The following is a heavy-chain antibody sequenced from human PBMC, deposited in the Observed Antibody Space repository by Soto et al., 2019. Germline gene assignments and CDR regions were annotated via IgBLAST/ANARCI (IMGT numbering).Heavy chain of an antibody. CDR3: ARVIMIFGVANLGVDF. CDR2: ISPSNGQT. V-gene: IGHV1-18*01. J-gene: IGHJ4*02. Sequence: ASVKVSCKASGYTFSNFGLSWVRQAPGQGLEWMGWISPSNGQTSYAQNFHGRVTMTTDTSTATAHMELRSLISDDTAVYYCARVIMIFGVANLGVDFWGPGTLVTVSS. CDR1: GYTFSNFG. D-gene: IGHD3-3*01.